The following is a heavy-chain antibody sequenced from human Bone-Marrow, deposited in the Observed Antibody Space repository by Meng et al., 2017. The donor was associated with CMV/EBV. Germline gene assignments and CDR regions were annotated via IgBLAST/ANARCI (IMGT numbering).Heavy chain of an antibody. D-gene: IGHD1-26*01. CDR3: ARLVGATHY. V-gene: IGHV1-46*01. Sequence: ASVKVSCKASGGTFSSYAISWVRQAPGQGLEWMGIINPSGGSTSYAQKFQGRVTMTRDTSTSTVYMELSSLRSEDTAVYYCARLVGATHYWGQGTLVTVSS. J-gene: IGHJ4*02. CDR1: GGTFSSYA. CDR2: INPSGGST.